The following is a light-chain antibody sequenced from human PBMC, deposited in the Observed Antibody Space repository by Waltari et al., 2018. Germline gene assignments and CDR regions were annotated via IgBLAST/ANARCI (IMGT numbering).Light chain of an antibody. Sequence: SSELTQDPAVSVALGQTVSITCQGDSLRSYYASWYQQKPGQAPVLVIYGKNNRPSGIPDRFSGSSSGNTASLTITGAQAEDEADYYCNSRDNSGNHVVFGGGTKLTVL. CDR3: NSRDNSGNHVV. CDR1: SLRSYY. CDR2: GKN. V-gene: IGLV3-19*01. J-gene: IGLJ2*01.